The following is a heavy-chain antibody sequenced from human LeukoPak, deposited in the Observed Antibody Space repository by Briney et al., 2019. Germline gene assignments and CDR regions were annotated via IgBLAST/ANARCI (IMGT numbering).Heavy chain of an antibody. CDR2: INHSGST. CDR1: GGSFSGYY. D-gene: IGHD4-17*01. J-gene: IGHJ5*02. V-gene: IGHV4-34*01. CDR3: ARGATSTVTRWFDP. Sequence: SETLSLTCAVYGGSFSGYYWSWIRQPPGKGLEWIGEINHSGSTNYNPSLKSQVTISVDTSKNQFSLKLSSVTAADTAVYYCARGATSTVTRWFDPWGQGTLVTVSS.